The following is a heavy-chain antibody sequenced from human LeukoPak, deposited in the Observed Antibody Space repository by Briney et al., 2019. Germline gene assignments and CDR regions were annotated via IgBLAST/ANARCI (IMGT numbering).Heavy chain of an antibody. V-gene: IGHV3-23*01. CDR1: GFTFGRYA. CDR2: IIGSGGNT. J-gene: IGHJ3*02. D-gene: IGHD2-15*01. Sequence: GGSLRLSCAASGFTFGRYAMSWVRQAPGKGLEWVSAIIGSGGNTYYADSVKGRFTISGDNSKNTLYLQMNSLRAEDTAVYYCAKVAAIVPPDAFDIWGQGTMVTVSS. CDR3: AKVAAIVPPDAFDI.